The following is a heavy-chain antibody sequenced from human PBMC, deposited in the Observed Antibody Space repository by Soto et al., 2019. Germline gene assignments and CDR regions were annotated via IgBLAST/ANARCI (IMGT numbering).Heavy chain of an antibody. Sequence: GGSLRLSCAASGFTFSSYGMHWVRQAPGKGLEWVAVISYDGSNKYYADSVKGRFTISRDNSKNTLYLQMNSLRAEDTAVYYCAKGPGKGPIYYYYGMDVWGQGTTVTVSS. V-gene: IGHV3-30*18. CDR3: AKGPGKGPIYYYYGMDV. CDR1: GFTFSSYG. J-gene: IGHJ6*02. CDR2: ISYDGSNK.